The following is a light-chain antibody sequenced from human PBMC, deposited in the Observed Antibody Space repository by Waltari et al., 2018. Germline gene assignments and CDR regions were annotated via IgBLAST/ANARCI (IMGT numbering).Light chain of an antibody. J-gene: IGKJ3*01. V-gene: IGKV3-15*01. CDR3: QQYSDWPPGT. CDR1: QSISNT. CDR2: ATS. Sequence: EIVMTQSPATLSVSPGERATLSCRASQSISNTLAWYQQKPGQAPRLLVYATSARATGVPARFSGSGSGTEFTLTINSPQSEDFAVYYCQQYSDWPPGTFGPGTKVDIK.